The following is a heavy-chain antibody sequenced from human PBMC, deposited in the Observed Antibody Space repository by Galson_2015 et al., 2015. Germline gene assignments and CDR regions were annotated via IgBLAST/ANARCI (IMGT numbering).Heavy chain of an antibody. CDR3: ARGAGGYSSSSLNGY. J-gene: IGHJ4*02. CDR2: ITSSSSYI. Sequence: SLRLSCAASGFTFSTYTMNWVRQAPGKGLEWVSSITSSSSYIYYADSVRGRFTISRDNAKNSLFLQMNSLRAEDTAVYYCARGAGGYSSSSLNGYWGQGTLVTVSS. D-gene: IGHD6-6*01. V-gene: IGHV3-21*01. CDR1: GFTFSTYT.